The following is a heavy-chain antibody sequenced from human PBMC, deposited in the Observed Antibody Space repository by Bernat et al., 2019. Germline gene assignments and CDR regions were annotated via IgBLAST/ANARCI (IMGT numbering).Heavy chain of an antibody. Sequence: EVQLVESGGGLVQPGRSLRLSCAASGFTFSDYAMHWVRQAPGKGLEWVSGISWNSGTIGYADSVKGRFTISRDNAKNSLHLQMNSLRAEDTAVYYCAREAREEGYGDSTDAFDIWGQGTMVTISS. D-gene: IGHD4-17*01. V-gene: IGHV3-9*01. CDR3: AREAREEGYGDSTDAFDI. J-gene: IGHJ3*02. CDR2: ISWNSGTI. CDR1: GFTFSDYA.